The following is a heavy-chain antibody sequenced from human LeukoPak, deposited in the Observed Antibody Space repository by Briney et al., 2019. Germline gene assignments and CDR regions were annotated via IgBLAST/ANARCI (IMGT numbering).Heavy chain of an antibody. CDR2: IYYSGST. CDR3: ARHRRLTHYFDY. CDR1: GGSISSSSHY. Sequence: SETLSLTCTVSGGSISSSSHYWGWIRQPPGKGLEWIGSIYYSGSTYYNPSLKSRVTISVDRSKNQFSLKLSSVTAADTAVYYCARHRRLTHYFDYWGQGTLVTVSS. J-gene: IGHJ4*02. V-gene: IGHV4-39*01.